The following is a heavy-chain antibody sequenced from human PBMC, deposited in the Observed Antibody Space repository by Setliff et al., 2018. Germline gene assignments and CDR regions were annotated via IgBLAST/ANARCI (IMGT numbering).Heavy chain of an antibody. D-gene: IGHD3-22*01. J-gene: IGHJ4*02. CDR3: ARDTRDRYDNSGHYLSLDY. CDR2: INNYNFNP. CDR1: GYTFTNYG. V-gene: IGHV1-18*01. Sequence: ASVKVSCKASGYTFTNYGITWVRQAPGQGLEWMGWINNYNFNPNYAQKLQGTVTITADESKTTAYMELRSLRTEDTAIYYCARDTRDRYDNSGHYLSLDYWGQGTLVTVSS.